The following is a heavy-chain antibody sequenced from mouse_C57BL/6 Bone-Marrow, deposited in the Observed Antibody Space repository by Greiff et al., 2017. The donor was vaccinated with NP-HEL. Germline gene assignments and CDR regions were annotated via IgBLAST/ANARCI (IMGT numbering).Heavy chain of an antibody. V-gene: IGHV1-81*01. D-gene: IGHD2-4*01. CDR2: IYPRSGNT. CDR3: ARNDYGKGAY. J-gene: IGHJ3*01. Sequence: QVQLQQSGAELARPGASVKLSCKASGYTFTSYGISWVKQRTGQGLEWIGEIYPRSGNTYYNEKFKGKATLTADKSASTAYMEIRSLTSEDSAVYFCARNDYGKGAYWGQGTLVTVSA. CDR1: GYTFTSYG.